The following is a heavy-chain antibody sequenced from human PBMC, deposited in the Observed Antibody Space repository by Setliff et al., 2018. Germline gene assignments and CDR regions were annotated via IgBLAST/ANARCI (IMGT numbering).Heavy chain of an antibody. V-gene: IGHV4-39*01. D-gene: IGHD5-12*01. CDR2: INYSGSS. CDR1: GGAIDNRYY. Sequence: KTSETLSLTCAVSGGAIDNRYYWGWIRQPLGKGLDWIGNINYSGSSYYNPSLKSRVTISVDTSKKYFFLNLTSVTAADTAVYYCARHLSYSGETMDVWGKGATVTVSS. J-gene: IGHJ6*03. CDR3: ARHLSYSGETMDV.